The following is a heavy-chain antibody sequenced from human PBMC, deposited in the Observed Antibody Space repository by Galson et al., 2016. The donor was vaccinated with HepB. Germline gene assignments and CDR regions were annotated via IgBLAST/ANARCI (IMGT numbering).Heavy chain of an antibody. Sequence: SLRLSCAASGLTFSSYGMSWVRQAPGKGLEWVSTMSGSGGTTHYADSVKGRFTISRDNSRNTVFLQMNSLTAEDTAVYYCAKAPSGWSYYFDYWGQGILVTVSS. CDR2: MSGSGGTT. CDR3: AKAPSGWSYYFDY. D-gene: IGHD6-19*01. J-gene: IGHJ4*02. V-gene: IGHV3-23*01. CDR1: GLTFSSYG.